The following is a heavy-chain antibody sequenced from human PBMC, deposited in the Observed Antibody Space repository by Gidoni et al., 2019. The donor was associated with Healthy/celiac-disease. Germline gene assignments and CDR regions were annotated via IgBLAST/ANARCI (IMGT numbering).Heavy chain of an antibody. J-gene: IGHJ4*02. V-gene: IGHV3-30-3*01. CDR2: ISYDGSNK. D-gene: IGHD2-15*01. Sequence: GFTFSSYAMHWVRQAPGKGLEWVAVISYDGSNKYYADSVKGRFTISRDNSKNTLYLQMNSLRAEDTAVYYCARDRGWLDYWGQGTLVTVSS. CDR3: ARDRGWLDY. CDR1: GFTFSSYA.